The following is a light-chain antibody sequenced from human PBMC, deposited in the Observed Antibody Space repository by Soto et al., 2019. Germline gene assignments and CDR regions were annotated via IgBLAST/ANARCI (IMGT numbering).Light chain of an antibody. CDR1: QSITRS. CDR2: GVF. Sequence: MTPSPSSFSASTGDRVTLSCRASQSITRSLAWYQQKPGQTPRVXIYGVFTRADDIPDRFSGSGSGTDFTLAISSLQPEDFAVYYCQHYGYPQWTFGQGTKVDI. J-gene: IGKJ1*01. CDR3: QHYGYPQWT. V-gene: IGKV3D-15*01.